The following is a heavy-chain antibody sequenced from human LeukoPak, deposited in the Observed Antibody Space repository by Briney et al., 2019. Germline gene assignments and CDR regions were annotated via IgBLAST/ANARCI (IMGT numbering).Heavy chain of an antibody. V-gene: IGHV4-38-2*02. CDR3: AREESSSWYSVFDY. J-gene: IGHJ4*02. CDR1: GYSISSGYY. Sequence: SETLSLTCTVSGYSISSGYYWGWIRQPPGKGLEWIGSIYHGGSTYYNPSLKSRVTISVDTSKNQFSLKLSSVTAADTAVYYCAREESSSWYSVFDYWGQGTLVTVSS. D-gene: IGHD6-13*01. CDR2: IYHGGST.